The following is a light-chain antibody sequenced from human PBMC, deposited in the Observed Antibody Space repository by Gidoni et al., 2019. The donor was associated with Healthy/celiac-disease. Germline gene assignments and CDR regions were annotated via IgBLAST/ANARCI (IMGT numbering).Light chain of an antibody. J-gene: IGLJ2*01. CDR1: SSDVGSYNL. CDR2: EVS. CDR3: CSYAGSSTYVV. Sequence: PGQSITISCTGTSSDVGSYNLVSWYQQHPGKAPKLMIYEVSKRPSGVSNRFSGSKSGNTAPLTISGLQAEDEADYYCCSYAGSSTYVVFGGGTKLTVL. V-gene: IGLV2-23*02.